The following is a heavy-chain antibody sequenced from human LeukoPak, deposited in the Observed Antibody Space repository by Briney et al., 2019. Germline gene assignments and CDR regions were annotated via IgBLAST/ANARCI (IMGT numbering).Heavy chain of an antibody. CDR1: GGSISSRPYY. J-gene: IGHJ6*03. CDR2: ISYSGTT. CDR3: ARDFSSSSTAYYYYYMDV. V-gene: IGHV4-39*07. D-gene: IGHD6-6*01. Sequence: SETLSLTCTVSGGSISSRPYYWGWVRQPPGKGLEWIGTISYSGTTYYSPSLKSRVTISLDTSKNQFSLKLSSVTAADTAIYYCARDFSSSSTAYYYYYMDVWGKGTTVTVSS.